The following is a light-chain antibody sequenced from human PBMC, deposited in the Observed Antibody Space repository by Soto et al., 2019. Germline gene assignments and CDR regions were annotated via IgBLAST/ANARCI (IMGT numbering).Light chain of an antibody. CDR3: SSYTSSSTRV. J-gene: IGLJ3*02. CDR2: EVS. CDR1: SSDVGGYNY. V-gene: IGLV2-14*01. Sequence: QSPLTQPASVSGSPGQSITISCTGTSSDVGGYNYVSWYQQHPGKAPKLMIYEVSNRPSGVSNRFSGSKSGNTASLTISGLQAEEEADYYCSSYTSSSTRVFGGGTKVTVL.